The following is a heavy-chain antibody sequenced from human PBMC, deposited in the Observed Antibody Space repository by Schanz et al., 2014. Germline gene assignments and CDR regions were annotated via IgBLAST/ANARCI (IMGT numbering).Heavy chain of an antibody. Sequence: EVQLVESGGDLAQPGGSLRISCAASGFTFSGYAMGWVRQTPGKGLEWVSTLSGSGAGTFYADSVKGRFTISRDNFKNTLLLQMNSLRAEDAAAYCCARGGSSGYDFSIYYMDVWGKGTTVTVSS. D-gene: IGHD5-12*01. CDR1: GFTFSGYA. CDR3: ARGGSSGYDFSIYYMDV. V-gene: IGHV3-23*04. CDR2: LSGSGAGT. J-gene: IGHJ6*03.